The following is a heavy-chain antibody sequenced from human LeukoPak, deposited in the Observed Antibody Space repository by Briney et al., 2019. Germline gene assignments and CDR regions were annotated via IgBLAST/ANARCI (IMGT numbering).Heavy chain of an antibody. CDR1: GYTFTGHY. V-gene: IGHV1-2*02. CDR2: ISNSGGT. D-gene: IGHD4-23*01. J-gene: IGHJ5*02. Sequence: GASVKVSCKTSGYTFTGHYMHWVRQVPGQGREWMGWISNSGGTNHAQKFQGRVTMTRDTSISTASLELSWLRSDDTALYYCAREGRLGGTYYGGGWFDPWGQGTLVIVSS. CDR3: AREGRLGGTYYGGGWFDP.